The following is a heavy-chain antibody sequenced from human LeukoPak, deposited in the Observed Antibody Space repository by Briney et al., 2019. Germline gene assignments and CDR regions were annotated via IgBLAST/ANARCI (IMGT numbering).Heavy chain of an antibody. J-gene: IGHJ4*02. Sequence: GGSLRLSCPASGFTFSSYGMHWVRQAPGKGLEWVAFIRYDGSNKYYADSVKGRFTISRDNSKNTLYLQMNGLRAEDTAVYYCAKDPYVPAAFPHFDYWGQGTLVTVSS. CDR2: IRYDGSNK. CDR3: AKDPYVPAAFPHFDY. CDR1: GFTFSSYG. V-gene: IGHV3-30*02. D-gene: IGHD2-2*01.